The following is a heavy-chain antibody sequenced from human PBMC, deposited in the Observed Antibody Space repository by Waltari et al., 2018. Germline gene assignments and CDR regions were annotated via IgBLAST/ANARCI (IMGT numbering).Heavy chain of an antibody. CDR1: GYTFTGYY. J-gene: IGHJ5*02. CDR3: ARTLLRIAVAGPNWFDP. D-gene: IGHD6-19*01. Sequence: QVQLVQSGAEVKKPGASVTVSCKASGYTFTGYYMHWVRQAPGQGLEWMGRINPNSGGTNYAQKFQGRVTMTRDTSISTAYMELSRLRSDDTAVYYCARTLLRIAVAGPNWFDPWGQGTLVTVSS. V-gene: IGHV1-2*06. CDR2: INPNSGGT.